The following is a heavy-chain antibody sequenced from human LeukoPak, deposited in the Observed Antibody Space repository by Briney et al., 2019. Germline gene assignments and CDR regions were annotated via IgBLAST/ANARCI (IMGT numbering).Heavy chain of an antibody. Sequence: SETLSLTCTVSGGSISSSSYYWGWIRQPPGKGLEWIGSIYYSGSTYYNPSLKSRVTISLDTSKNQFSLKLSSVTAADTAVYYCARGYSGSYYYYYYYMDVWGKGTTVTVSS. CDR3: ARGYSGSYYYYYYYMDV. J-gene: IGHJ6*03. CDR2: IYYSGST. CDR1: GGSISSSSYY. D-gene: IGHD1-26*01. V-gene: IGHV4-39*07.